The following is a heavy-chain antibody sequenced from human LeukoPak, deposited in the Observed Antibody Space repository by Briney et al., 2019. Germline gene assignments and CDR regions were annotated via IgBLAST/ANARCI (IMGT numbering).Heavy chain of an antibody. CDR2: IWHDGSNE. V-gene: IGHV3-33*01. CDR3: ASDYLPRRYSRSSAFDY. J-gene: IGHJ4*02. D-gene: IGHD6-6*01. Sequence: PGRSLRLSCAASGFTFSSYGMHWVRQAPGKGLEWVAVIWHDGSNELYADSVKGRFTISRDSSKNTLYLQMNSLRAEDTAVYYCASDYLPRRYSRSSAFDYWGQGTLVTVSS. CDR1: GFTFSSYG.